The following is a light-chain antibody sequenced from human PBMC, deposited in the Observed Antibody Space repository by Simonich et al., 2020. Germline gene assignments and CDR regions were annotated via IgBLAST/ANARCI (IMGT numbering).Light chain of an antibody. Sequence: QSALTQPASVSGSPGQSITISCTGTSSDVGSYNLVSWYQQHPGKAPKLMIYEGSKRPSGVSNLFSGSKSGNTASLTVSGLQAEDEADYYCSSYAGSNNVVFGGGTKLTVL. J-gene: IGLJ2*01. CDR2: EGS. CDR3: SSYAGSNNVV. V-gene: IGLV2-14*02. CDR1: SSDVGSYNL.